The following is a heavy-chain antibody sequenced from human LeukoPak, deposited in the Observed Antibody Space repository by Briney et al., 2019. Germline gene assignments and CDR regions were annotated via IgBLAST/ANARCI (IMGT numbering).Heavy chain of an antibody. V-gene: IGHV3-23*01. CDR3: AIDREPDNRWNFDY. Sequence: GESLRLSCAASGFTFSGYTMSWVRQAPGKGLEWVSSILGSGSTSYYADSVKGRFTISRDNSKNTLYLQMNSLRAEDTAVYYCAIDREPDNRWNFDYWGQGTLVTVSS. J-gene: IGHJ4*02. D-gene: IGHD1-1*01. CDR1: GFTFSGYT. CDR2: ILGSGSTS.